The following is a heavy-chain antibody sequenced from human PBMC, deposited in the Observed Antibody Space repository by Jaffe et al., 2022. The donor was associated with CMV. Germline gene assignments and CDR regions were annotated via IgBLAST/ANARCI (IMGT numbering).Heavy chain of an antibody. CDR3: TTAGIISGWPEAHDY. D-gene: IGHD6-19*01. CDR2: IKQGGDEK. Sequence: EVQLVESGGGLVQPGGSLRLSCAASGFTFSNYWMTWVRQAPGKGLEWVANIKQGGDEKYYVDSVKGRFTISRDNAKSSLSLHMNSLRAEDTAVYYCTTAGIISGWPEAHDYWGQGALVTVSS. CDR1: GFTFSNYW. J-gene: IGHJ4*02. V-gene: IGHV3-7*01.